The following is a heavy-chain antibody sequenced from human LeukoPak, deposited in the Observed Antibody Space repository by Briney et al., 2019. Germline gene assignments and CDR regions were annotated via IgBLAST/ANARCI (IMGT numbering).Heavy chain of an antibody. CDR3: ARGYIGFEY. D-gene: IGHD5-18*01. V-gene: IGHV4-38-2*02. Sequence: WETLSLTCSVSGLSLSSDCLWGWIRQPPGGRGEWVGSLSYTGVTSYNPSFKRRLTISLDTSKDEFSLRLASVTAADTALYYCARGYIGFEYWVQGIVVTVSS. J-gene: IGHJ4*02. CDR1: GLSLSSDCL. CDR2: LSYTGVT.